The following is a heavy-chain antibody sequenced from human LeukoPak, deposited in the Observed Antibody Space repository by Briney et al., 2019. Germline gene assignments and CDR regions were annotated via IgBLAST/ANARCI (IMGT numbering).Heavy chain of an antibody. D-gene: IGHD2-15*01. CDR3: ARESCSGGSCYPGGYYYYYYMDV. CDR2: IYYSGST. CDR1: SGSISSSSYY. J-gene: IGHJ6*03. V-gene: IGHV4-39*07. Sequence: PSETLSLTCSVSSGSISSSSYYWGWIRQPPGKGLEWIGSIYYSGSTNYNPPLKSRVTISIDTSKNQFSLKLSSVTAADTAVYYCARESCSGGSCYPGGYYYYYYMDVWGKGTTVTVSS.